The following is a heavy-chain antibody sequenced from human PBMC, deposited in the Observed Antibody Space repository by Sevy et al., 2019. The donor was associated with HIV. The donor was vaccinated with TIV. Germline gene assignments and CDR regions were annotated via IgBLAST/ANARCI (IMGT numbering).Heavy chain of an antibody. D-gene: IGHD1-26*01. J-gene: IGHJ1*01. V-gene: IGHV1-24*01. Sequence: ASVKVSCKVSGYTLTELSMHWVRQAPGKGLEWMVGFDPEDGETIYAQKVQGRVTMTEDTSTDTAYMELSSLRSEDTAVYYCATDRRVGASSSPRNFQHWGQGTLVTVSS. CDR1: GYTLTELS. CDR2: FDPEDGET. CDR3: ATDRRVGASSSPRNFQH.